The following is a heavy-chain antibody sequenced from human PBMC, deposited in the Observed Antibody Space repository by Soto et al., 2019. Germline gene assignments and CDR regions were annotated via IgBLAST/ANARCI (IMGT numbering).Heavy chain of an antibody. CDR1: GGSTPSYY. J-gene: IGHJ3*02. CDR3: ARAARRGRTPLSAFDI. V-gene: IGHV4-59*01. Sequence: QVQLQESGPGLVKASETLSLTCNVSGGSTPSYYWSWIRQSPGQGLDWIGYVYYSGSTSYNPSFKSRVNISLDTSKNQVSLKLISVTAADTAVYYCARAARRGRTPLSAFDIWGQGTTVIVSS. D-gene: IGHD3-10*01. CDR2: VYYSGST.